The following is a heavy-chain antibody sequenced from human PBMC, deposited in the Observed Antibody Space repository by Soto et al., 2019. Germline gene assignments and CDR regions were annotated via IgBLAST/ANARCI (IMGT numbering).Heavy chain of an antibody. D-gene: IGHD3-3*01. J-gene: IGHJ4*02. CDR1: GFTFSGSA. CDR3: TRRDDFWSGPLNY. CDR2: IRSKANSYAT. Sequence: GGSLRLSCAASGFTFSGSAMHWVRQASGKGLEWVGRIRSKANSYATAYAASVKGRFTISRDDSKNTAYLQMNSLKTEDTAVYYCTRRDDFWSGPLNYWGQGTLVTVSS. V-gene: IGHV3-73*01.